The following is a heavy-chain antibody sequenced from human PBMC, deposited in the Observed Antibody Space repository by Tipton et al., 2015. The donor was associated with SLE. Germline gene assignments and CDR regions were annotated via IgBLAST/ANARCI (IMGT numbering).Heavy chain of an antibody. V-gene: IGHV3-49*04. CDR1: GFTFSSYA. J-gene: IGHJ4*02. CDR3: TRNRYFDY. Sequence: SLRLSCAASGFTFSSYAMSWVRQAPGKGLEWVGFIRSKAYDGTTEYAASVKGRFTISRDDSKNIAYLQMNGLKTEDTAVYYCTRNRYFDYWGQGTLVTVSS. CDR2: IRSKAYDGTT.